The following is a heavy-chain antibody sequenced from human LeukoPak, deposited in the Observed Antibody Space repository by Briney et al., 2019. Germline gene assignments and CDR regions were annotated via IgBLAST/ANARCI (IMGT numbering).Heavy chain of an antibody. CDR1: GGSLSSYY. J-gene: IGHJ4*02. CDR3: ARQRRGYSYGYFDY. Sequence: SETLSLTCTVSGGSLSSYYWSWIRQPQGKGMEWIGYIYYSGSTNYNPSLKSRVTISVDTSKNQFSLKLSSVTAADTAVYYCARQRRGYSYGYFDYWGQGTLVTVSS. V-gene: IGHV4-59*08. D-gene: IGHD5-18*01. CDR2: IYYSGST.